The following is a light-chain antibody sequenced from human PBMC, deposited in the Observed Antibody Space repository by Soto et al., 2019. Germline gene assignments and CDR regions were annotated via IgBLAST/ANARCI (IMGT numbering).Light chain of an antibody. CDR3: QQYGSSGT. CDR2: GAS. J-gene: IGKJ1*01. Sequence: EIVLTQSPGTLSLSPGERATLSCRASQSVSSSLAWYQPQPGQAPRLLIHGASSRATGIPDRLSGSGSGTDFTIAIRRLEPEDFAVYYCQQYGSSGTFGQGTKVDIK. CDR1: QSVSSS. V-gene: IGKV3-20*01.